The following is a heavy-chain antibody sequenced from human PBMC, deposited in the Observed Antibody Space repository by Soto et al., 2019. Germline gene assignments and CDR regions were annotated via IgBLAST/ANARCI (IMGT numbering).Heavy chain of an antibody. CDR3: ARTTPGVTPDFYGSGSHSYYFDY. V-gene: IGHV4-30-2*01. Sequence: SETLSLTCAVSGGSISSGGYSWSWIRQPPGKGLEWIGYIYHSGSTYYNPSLKSRVTISVDRSKNQFSLKLSSVTAADTAVYYCARTTPGVTPDFYGSGSHSYYFDYCGQGTLVT. D-gene: IGHD3-10*01. CDR1: GGSISSGGYS. J-gene: IGHJ4*02. CDR2: IYHSGST.